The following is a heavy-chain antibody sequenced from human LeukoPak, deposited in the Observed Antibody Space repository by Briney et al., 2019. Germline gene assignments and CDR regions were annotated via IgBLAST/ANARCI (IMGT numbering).Heavy chain of an antibody. CDR1: GFTLSSFW. Sequence: GGSLRLPCAASGFTLSSFWMSWVRQAPGKGLEWVANIKQDGSEKYYVDSVKGRFTISRDNAKNSLYLQMNSLRAEDTAVYYCARDSGTYYYDSSGYYRYGHFDYWGQGTLVTVSS. V-gene: IGHV3-7*01. CDR2: IKQDGSEK. D-gene: IGHD3-22*01. CDR3: ARDSGTYYYDSSGYYRYGHFDY. J-gene: IGHJ4*02.